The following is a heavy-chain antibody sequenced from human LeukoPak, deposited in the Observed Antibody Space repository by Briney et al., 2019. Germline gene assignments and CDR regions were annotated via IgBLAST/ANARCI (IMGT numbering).Heavy chain of an antibody. D-gene: IGHD3-22*01. CDR1: GFIDSSNY. CDR2: NSSSSSHI. Sequence: PGGSLRLLCAASGFIDSSNYMSGVRHAPGKGLEWVSSNSSSSSHIYYTDSVKGRFTISRDNAKNSLYLQMNSLRAEDTAVYYCARDSRRGMIVVVHDYWGQGTLVTVSS. J-gene: IGHJ4*02. V-gene: IGHV3-21*01. CDR3: ARDSRRGMIVVVHDY.